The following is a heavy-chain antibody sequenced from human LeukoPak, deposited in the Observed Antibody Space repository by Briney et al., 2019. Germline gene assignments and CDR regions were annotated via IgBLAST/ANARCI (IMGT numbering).Heavy chain of an antibody. V-gene: IGHV3-21*04. J-gene: IGHJ4*02. CDR3: AKGPDSSGWYFPFDY. Sequence: GGSLRLSCVVSGFTFKTYSMNWVRQAPGKGLEWVSSISSGGTYVDYADSVKGRFTISRDNAKNTLYLQMNSLRAEDTAVYYCAKGPDSSGWYFPFDYWGQGTLVTVSS. CDR1: GFTFKTYS. D-gene: IGHD6-19*01. CDR2: ISSGGTYV.